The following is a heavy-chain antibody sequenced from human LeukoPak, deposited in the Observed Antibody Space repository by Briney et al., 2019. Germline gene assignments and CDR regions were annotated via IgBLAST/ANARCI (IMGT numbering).Heavy chain of an antibody. J-gene: IGHJ4*02. CDR3: ARGPRYGESGYDLGPY. CDR2: INPISGGS. Sequence: ASVKVSCKASGYTFTSYYIHWMRQAPGQGLEWVGWINPISGGSHYARRFQGRVTMTSDTSINTGYMELTSLTTDDTPVYYCARGPRYGESGYDLGPYWGQGTLVTVSS. V-gene: IGHV1-2*02. CDR1: GYTFTSYY. D-gene: IGHD5-12*01.